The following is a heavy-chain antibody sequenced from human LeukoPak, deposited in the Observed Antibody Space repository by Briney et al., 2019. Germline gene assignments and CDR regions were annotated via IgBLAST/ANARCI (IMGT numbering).Heavy chain of an antibody. CDR3: ARDPPNLLLWFGEFQDAFDI. Sequence: SVKVSRKASGYTFTNYDINWVRQATGQGLEWMGGIIPILGTANYAQKFQGRVTITADESTSTAYMELSSLRSEDTAVYYCARDPPNLLLWFGEFQDAFDIWGQGTMVTVSS. CDR1: GYTFTNYD. V-gene: IGHV1-69*13. D-gene: IGHD3-10*01. J-gene: IGHJ3*02. CDR2: IIPILGTA.